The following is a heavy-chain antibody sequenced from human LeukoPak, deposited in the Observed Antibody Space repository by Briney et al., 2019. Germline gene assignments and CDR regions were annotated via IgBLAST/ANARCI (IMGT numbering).Heavy chain of an antibody. CDR3: ARVGLRYSAKEAFDY. Sequence: SETLSLTCTVSGGSISSGYYWGWIRQPPGKGLEWIGSIYHSGSTYYNPSLKSRVTISVGTSKNQFSLKLSSVTAADTAVYYCARVGLRYSAKEAFDYWGQGTLVTVSS. J-gene: IGHJ4*02. V-gene: IGHV4-38-2*02. CDR1: GGSISSGYY. CDR2: IYHSGST. D-gene: IGHD1-26*01.